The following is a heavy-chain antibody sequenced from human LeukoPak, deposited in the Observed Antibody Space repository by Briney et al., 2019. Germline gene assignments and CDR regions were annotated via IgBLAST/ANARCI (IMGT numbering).Heavy chain of an antibody. CDR1: GGSIRSGSYY. V-gene: IGHV4-39*01. J-gene: IGHJ4*02. CDR3: ARRRGLLSYVDY. D-gene: IGHD2-21*01. Sequence: KASETLSLTCTVSGGSIRSGSYYWGWIRQPPGKGLEWISSIYYSGDTYHNPSLKNRVTTSVDTSKSQFSLRLSSVTAADTAVYYCARRRGLLSYVDYWGQGTLVTVSS. CDR2: IYYSGDT.